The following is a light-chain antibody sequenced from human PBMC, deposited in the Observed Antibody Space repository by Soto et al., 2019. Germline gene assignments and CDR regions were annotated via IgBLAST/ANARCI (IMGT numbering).Light chain of an antibody. Sequence: MQMTQSPSSLSSSLGDRVTITCRASQSISSYLNWYQQKPGKAPKLLIYAASSLQSGVPSRFSGSVSGTDGTITISSLKTEDGSTYDCQQKYSTTKTFGQGTKVDIK. CDR3: QQKYSTTKT. CDR2: AAS. J-gene: IGKJ1*01. V-gene: IGKV1-39*01. CDR1: QSISSY.